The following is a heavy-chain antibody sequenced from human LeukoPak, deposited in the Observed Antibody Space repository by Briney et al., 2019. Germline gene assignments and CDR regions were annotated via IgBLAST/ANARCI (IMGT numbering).Heavy chain of an antibody. J-gene: IGHJ4*02. CDR2: IYYSGST. Sequence: SETLSLTCTVSGGSISSYYWSWIRQPPGKGLEWIGYIYYSGSTNYNPSLKSRVTISVDTSKNQFSLKLSSVTAADTAVYYCARARGDISGYYYVDYWGQGTLVTVSS. CDR1: GGSISSYY. V-gene: IGHV4-59*01. CDR3: ARARGDISGYYYVDY. D-gene: IGHD3-22*01.